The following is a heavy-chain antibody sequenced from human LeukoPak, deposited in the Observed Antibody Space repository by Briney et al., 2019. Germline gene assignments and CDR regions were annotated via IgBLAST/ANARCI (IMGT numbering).Heavy chain of an antibody. CDR3: ASPAYGDYALFDY. J-gene: IGHJ4*02. Sequence: GGSLRLSCAASGFNIYWVSWVRQAPGEGLEGGANIKQDGSEKYYVYSVKGGVTISRHNVKNSLYLQMNSLRAEDTAVYYCASPAYGDYALFDYWGQGTLVTVSS. CDR1: GFNIYW. V-gene: IGHV3-7*01. D-gene: IGHD4-17*01. CDR2: IKQDGSEK.